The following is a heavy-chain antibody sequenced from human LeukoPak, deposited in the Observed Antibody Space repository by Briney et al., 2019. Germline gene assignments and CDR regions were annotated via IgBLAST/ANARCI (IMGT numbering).Heavy chain of an antibody. Sequence: PSETLSLTCTVSGGSISSYYWSWIRQPPGKGLQWIGYISYSGSTNYNPSLKRRVTISLNTSQNQFSLKLSSVTAADTAVYYCARDHLVGATPHIWRRGTMVSVSS. CDR3: ARDHLVGATPHI. CDR2: ISYSGST. J-gene: IGHJ3*02. CDR1: GGSISSYY. D-gene: IGHD1-26*01. V-gene: IGHV4-59*01.